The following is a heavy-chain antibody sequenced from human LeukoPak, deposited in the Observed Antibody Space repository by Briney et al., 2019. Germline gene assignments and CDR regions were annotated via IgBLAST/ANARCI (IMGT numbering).Heavy chain of an antibody. J-gene: IGHJ6*02. Sequence: ASVKVSCKASGYTFTSYYMHWVRQAPGQGLEWMGIINPSGGSTSYAQKFQGRVTMTRDTSTSTVYMELSSLRSEDTAVYYCARFCSGGSCYRDAPDYYCYGMDVWGQGTTVTVSS. CDR2: INPSGGST. CDR3: ARFCSGGSCYRDAPDYYCYGMDV. CDR1: GYTFTSYY. V-gene: IGHV1-46*01. D-gene: IGHD2-15*01.